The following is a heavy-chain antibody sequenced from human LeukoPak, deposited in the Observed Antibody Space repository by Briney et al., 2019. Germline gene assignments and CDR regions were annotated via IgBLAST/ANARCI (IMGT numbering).Heavy chain of an antibody. D-gene: IGHD1-26*01. V-gene: IGHV1-24*01. CDR2: FDPEHCET. Sequence: ASVKVSCKVSGYTLTELSMHWVRQAPGKGLEWMGGFDPEHCETIYTQKFQGRVTMTEDTSTDTAYMDLSSLSSEDTAVYYCATGCAGATICYSGRGPLVLVSS. CDR1: GYTLTELS. CDR3: ATGCAGATICY. J-gene: IGHJ4*02.